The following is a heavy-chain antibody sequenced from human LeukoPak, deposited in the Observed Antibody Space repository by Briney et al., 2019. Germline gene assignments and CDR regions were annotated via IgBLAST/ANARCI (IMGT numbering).Heavy chain of an antibody. CDR2: FDPEDGET. D-gene: IGHD5-24*01. V-gene: IGHV1-24*01. CDR1: GYTLTELS. J-gene: IGHJ4*02. Sequence: ASVKVSCKVSGYTLTELSMHWVRQAPGKGLEWMGGFDPEDGETIYAQKFQGRVTMTEDTSTDTAYKELSSLRSEDTAVYYCATGFRRGRWLQSPFDYWGQGTLVTVSS. CDR3: ATGFRRGRWLQSPFDY.